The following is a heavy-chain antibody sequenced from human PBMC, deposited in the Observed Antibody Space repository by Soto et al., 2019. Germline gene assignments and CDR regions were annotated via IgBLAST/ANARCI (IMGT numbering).Heavy chain of an antibody. J-gene: IGHJ6*03. Sequence: EVQLLESGGGLVQPGGSLRLSCAASGFTFSSYAMSWVRQAPGKGLEWVSAISGSGGSTYYADSVKGRFTISRDNSKNTLYLQMNSLRAEDTAVYYCAKKVEGGYYYYYYMHVWGKGTTVTVSS. D-gene: IGHD2-15*01. CDR1: GFTFSSYA. CDR3: AKKVEGGYYYYYYMHV. V-gene: IGHV3-23*01. CDR2: ISGSGGST.